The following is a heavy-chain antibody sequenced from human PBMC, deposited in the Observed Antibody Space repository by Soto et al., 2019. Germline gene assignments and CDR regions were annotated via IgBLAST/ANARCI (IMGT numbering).Heavy chain of an antibody. D-gene: IGHD3-22*01. Sequence: QVQLVESGGGVVQPGRSLRLSCAASGFTFSSYGMHWVRQAPGKGLEWVAVISYDGNNKYYADSVKGRFTISRDNSKNTLYLQMKSLRAEDTAVYYCATSLYYYDSSGYLRHLKLDYWGQGTLVTVSS. CDR2: ISYDGNNK. J-gene: IGHJ4*02. CDR1: GFTFSSYG. V-gene: IGHV3-30*03. CDR3: ATSLYYYDSSGYLRHLKLDY.